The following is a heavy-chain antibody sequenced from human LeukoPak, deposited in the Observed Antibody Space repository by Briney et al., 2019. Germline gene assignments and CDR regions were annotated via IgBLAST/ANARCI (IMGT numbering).Heavy chain of an antibody. Sequence: PSETLSLTCAVSGGSISSSYWWSWVRQPPGKGLEWIGEVYHSGSTNYRPSLKSRVTLSVDKSKNQFSLKLSSVTAADTAVYYCARGRGSGYSIRYYFDYWGQGTLVTVSS. CDR3: ARGRGSGYSIRYYFDY. J-gene: IGHJ4*02. CDR2: VYHSGST. CDR1: GGSISSSYW. V-gene: IGHV4-4*02. D-gene: IGHD3-22*01.